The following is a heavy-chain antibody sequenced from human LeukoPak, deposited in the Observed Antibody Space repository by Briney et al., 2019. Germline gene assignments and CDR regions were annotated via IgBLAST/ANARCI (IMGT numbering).Heavy chain of an antibody. CDR2: ISSGGSTI. J-gene: IGHJ4*02. D-gene: IGHD5-18*01. Sequence: GGSLRLSCAGSGFTFGTNSMSWVRQAPGKGLEGISYISSGGSTIYYADSVKGRFTISRDNAKNSLYLQMNSLRAEDTAVYYCARDGGGYSYGVAYWGQGTLVTVSS. CDR1: GFTFGTNS. CDR3: ARDGGGYSYGVAY. V-gene: IGHV3-48*01.